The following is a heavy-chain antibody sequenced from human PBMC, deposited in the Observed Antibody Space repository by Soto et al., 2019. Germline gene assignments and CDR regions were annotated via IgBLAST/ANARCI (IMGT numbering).Heavy chain of an antibody. Sequence: QVQLQESGPGLVKPSQTLSLTCTVSGGPITSGDYYWSWVRQHPGKGLEWIGYIYYSGITYYSPSLSSRSTITLAAPENYFSLKLNSVTAADTAVYYCARERYYSDGRGWYFDLWGRGTLVTVSS. J-gene: IGHJ2*01. V-gene: IGHV4-31*03. CDR3: ARERYYSDGRGWYFDL. D-gene: IGHD1-26*01. CDR1: GGPITSGDYY. CDR2: IYYSGIT.